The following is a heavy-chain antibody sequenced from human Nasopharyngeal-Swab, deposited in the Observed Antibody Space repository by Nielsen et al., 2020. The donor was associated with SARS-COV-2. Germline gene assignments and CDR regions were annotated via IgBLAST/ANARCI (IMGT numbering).Heavy chain of an antibody. CDR1: GFTFSNYV. Sequence: GESLKISCAASGFTFSNYVMNWVRQAPGKGLGWVSATTNSGGSTYYADSVKGRFTISRDNSKNTLFLQMNSLRAEDTAVYYCAKDKAHSTFDYWGQGTLVTVSS. V-gene: IGHV3-23*01. D-gene: IGHD4-11*01. CDR3: AKDKAHSTFDY. J-gene: IGHJ4*02. CDR2: TTNSGGST.